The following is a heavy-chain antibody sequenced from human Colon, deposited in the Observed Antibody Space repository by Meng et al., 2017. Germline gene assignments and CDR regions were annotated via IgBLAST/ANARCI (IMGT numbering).Heavy chain of an antibody. Sequence: EVQVEESGGGLVPPGGSLRLSCAASGFTFTTAWMTWVPRTPGRGLEWVGRIKSNNDGGTTDYAAPVKGRFTISRDDSKSTLYLQMNSLKIEDTAMYYCGTDIYDWGQGTWSPSPQ. V-gene: IGHV3-15*01. CDR2: IKSNNDGGTT. CDR1: GFTFTTAW. CDR3: GTDIYD. D-gene: IGHD2/OR15-2a*01. J-gene: IGHJ4*02.